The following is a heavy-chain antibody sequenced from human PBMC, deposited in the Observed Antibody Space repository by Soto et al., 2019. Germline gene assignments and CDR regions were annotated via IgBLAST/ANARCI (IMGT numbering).Heavy chain of an antibody. D-gene: IGHD2-8*01. CDR3: ATQTPLNKGVRCDFDI. J-gene: IGHJ3*02. CDR2: IIPIFGTA. Sequence: QVQLVQSGAEVKKPGSSVKVSCKASGGTFSSYAISWVRQAPGQGLEWMGGIIPIFGTANYAQKFQGRVTITADESPSTAYIERSSLCSEDTAVYYCATQTPLNKGVRCDFDIWGQGTMVTVSS. V-gene: IGHV1-69*01. CDR1: GGTFSSYA.